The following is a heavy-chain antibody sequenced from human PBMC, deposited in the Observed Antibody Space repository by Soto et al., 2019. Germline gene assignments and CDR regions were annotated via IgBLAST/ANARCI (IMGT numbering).Heavy chain of an antibody. J-gene: IGHJ4*02. Sequence: PGGYLSLTCVAYGITFAVYGLLMIKQTPGKGLEWVSGISSNSGSIGYADSVKGRFTISRDNAKNSLYLQMNSLRAEDTALYYCPKDISGYEGIYFDYWGQGTLVTVSS. CDR3: PKDISGYEGIYFDY. V-gene: IGHV3-9*01. D-gene: IGHD5-12*01. CDR1: GITFAVYG. CDR2: ISSNSGSI.